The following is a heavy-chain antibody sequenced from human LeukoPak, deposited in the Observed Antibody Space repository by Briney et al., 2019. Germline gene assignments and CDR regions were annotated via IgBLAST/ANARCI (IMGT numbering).Heavy chain of an antibody. V-gene: IGHV4-39*07. CDR3: ARVVTGTLMGNWFDP. CDR2: IYVAGRKDFDSGRT. D-gene: IGHD1-7*01. CDR1: GGSISSGSYS. J-gene: IGHJ5*02. Sequence: PSEALSLTCIVSGGSISSGSYSWVWIRQPPGKGLEWIGTIYVAGRKDFDSGRTDVTPSLTSRVTISVDTSKNQLSLRLTSVTAADTAVYYCARVVTGTLMGNWFDPWGQGTLVTVSS.